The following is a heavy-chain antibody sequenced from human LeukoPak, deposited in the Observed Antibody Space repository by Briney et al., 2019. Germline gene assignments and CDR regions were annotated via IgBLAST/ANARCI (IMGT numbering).Heavy chain of an antibody. J-gene: IGHJ4*02. CDR1: GFTFSSYG. V-gene: IGHV3-30*18. CDR2: ISYDGSNK. D-gene: IGHD5-18*01. Sequence: PGGSLRLSCAASGFTFSSYGMHWVRQAPGKGLEWVAVISYDGSNKYYADSVKGRFTISRDNSKNTLYLQINSLRAEDTAVYYCAKGSVDTAMAIDYWGQGTLVTVSS. CDR3: AKGSVDTAMAIDY.